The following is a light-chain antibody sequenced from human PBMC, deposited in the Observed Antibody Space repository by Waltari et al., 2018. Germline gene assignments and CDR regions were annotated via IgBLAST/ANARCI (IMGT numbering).Light chain of an antibody. CDR1: SSNVGPNY. V-gene: IGLV1-44*01. CDR3: AAWDDSLNAWM. Sequence: QSVLTQPPSTSGTPGQRVTISCSGSSSNVGPNYVSWYQQLPGTAPTLLIYNNNRRPSGVPDRCSGSKSGTSASLAISGLQSEDEADYYCAAWDDSLNAWMFGGGTKLTVL. CDR2: NNN. J-gene: IGLJ3*02.